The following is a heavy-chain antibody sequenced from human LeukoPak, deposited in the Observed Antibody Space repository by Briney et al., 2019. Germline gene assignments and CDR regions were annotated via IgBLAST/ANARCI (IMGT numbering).Heavy chain of an antibody. J-gene: IGHJ4*02. CDR1: GGSISSTNW. CDR2: IYRSGTT. V-gene: IGHV4-4*02. Sequence: NPSETLSLTCAVSGGSISSTNWWSWVRQPPGKGLEWIGEIYRSGTTNYKPSLKSRVTISLDKSRNHFSLKLTSVTAADSAVYYCARRSPYSTGWSSYFDYWGQGALVTVSS. CDR3: ARRSPYSTGWSSYFDY. D-gene: IGHD6-19*01.